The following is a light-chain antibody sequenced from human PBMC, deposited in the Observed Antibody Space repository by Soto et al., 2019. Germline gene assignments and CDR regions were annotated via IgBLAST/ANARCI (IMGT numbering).Light chain of an antibody. V-gene: IGKV3-20*01. J-gene: IGKJ4*01. CDR3: QQYGSSPLT. CDR2: RTS. Sequence: EIVLTQSPGTLSLSPGERATLSCRASQSASSNYVAWYQQKPGQTPKVLIYRTSSRATGIPDRFSGSGSGTDFTLTISRLEPEDFAMYYCQQYGSSPLTFGGGTKVEIK. CDR1: QSASSNY.